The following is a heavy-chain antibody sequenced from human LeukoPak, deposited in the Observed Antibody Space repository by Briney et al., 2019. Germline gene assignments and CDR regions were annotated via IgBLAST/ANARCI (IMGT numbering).Heavy chain of an antibody. J-gene: IGHJ3*01. CDR2: IESDGTST. D-gene: IGHD6-13*01. Sequence: GGSLRLSCAASCFTFTTFWTHSCRQAPGKGLVWVSRIESDGTSTTYADSVKGRFTISRDNAKNTLYLQMNSLRAEDTAVYYRARDQDSSTWYRGAIAFSGQGTMVSASS. V-gene: IGHV3-74*01. CDR3: ARDQDSSTWYRGAIAF. CDR1: CFTFTTFW.